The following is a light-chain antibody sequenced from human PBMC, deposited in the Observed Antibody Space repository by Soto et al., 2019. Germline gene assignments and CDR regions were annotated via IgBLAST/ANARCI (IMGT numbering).Light chain of an antibody. V-gene: IGKV1-6*01. J-gene: IGKJ2*01. CDR3: LQDYNYPYT. Sequence: AIQMTQSPSSLSASVGDTVTITCRASQAIRSDLGWYQQKPGEAPKLLIYAASSLQSGVPSRFSGSGSGTDFTLTISSLQPEDFATYYCLQDYNYPYTFGQGTKLEI. CDR1: QAIRSD. CDR2: AAS.